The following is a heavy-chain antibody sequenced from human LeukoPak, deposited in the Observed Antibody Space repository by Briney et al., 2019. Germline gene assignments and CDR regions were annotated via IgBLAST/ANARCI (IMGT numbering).Heavy chain of an antibody. V-gene: IGHV3-23*01. CDR2: ISGSGSST. J-gene: IGHJ6*03. CDR3: AKGNAVRGVQNYYYYYMDA. D-gene: IGHD3-10*01. Sequence: GGSLRLSCAASGFTFSSYAMSWVRQAPGKGLEWVSAISGSGSSTYYADSVKGRFTISRDNSKNTLYLQMNSLRAEDTAVYYCAKGNAVRGVQNYYYYYMDAWGKGTTVTISS. CDR1: GFTFSSYA.